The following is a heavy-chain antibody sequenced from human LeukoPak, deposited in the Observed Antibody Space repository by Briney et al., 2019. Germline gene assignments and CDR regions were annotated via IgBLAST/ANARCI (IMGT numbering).Heavy chain of an antibody. CDR3: CGTRGDL. CDR2: IKSKSDDGTT. J-gene: IGHJ5*02. V-gene: IGHV3-15*01. Sequence: GGSLRLSCEASGSTFSKVWMSWVRQAPGKGLEWVGRIKSKSDDGTTDYAPPVRGRFTISRDDSKSTVYLQMDSLRSEDTAVYYCCGTRGDLWGQGTLVTVSS. D-gene: IGHD1-14*01. CDR1: GSTFSKVW.